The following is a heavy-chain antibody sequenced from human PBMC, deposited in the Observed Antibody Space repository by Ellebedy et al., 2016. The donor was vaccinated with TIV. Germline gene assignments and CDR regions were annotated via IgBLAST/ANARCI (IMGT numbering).Heavy chain of an antibody. J-gene: IGHJ4*02. D-gene: IGHD4-17*01. CDR1: GASISSTYY. Sequence: SETLSLXCTVSGASISSTYYWGWIRQPPGKGLEWIGSISFSGSTFYSPSLKSRVTISRDTSKNQFSLKLNSVTAADTAVYYCARPSGGYGDYLYWGQGTLVTASS. CDR3: ARPSGGYGDYLY. V-gene: IGHV4-39*01. CDR2: ISFSGST.